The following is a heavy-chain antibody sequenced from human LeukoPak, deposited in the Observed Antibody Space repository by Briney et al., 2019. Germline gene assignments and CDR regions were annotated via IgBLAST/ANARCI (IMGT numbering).Heavy chain of an antibody. D-gene: IGHD3-22*01. V-gene: IGHV3-30-3*01. CDR2: ISYDGSNK. Sequence: QAGGSLRLSCAASGFTFSSYAMHWVRQAPGKGLEWVAVISYDGSNKYYADSVKGRFTISRDNSKNTLYLQMNSLRAEDTAVYYCARGGYYYDSSGLDYWGQGTLVTVSS. CDR3: ARGGYYYDSSGLDY. CDR1: GFTFSSYA. J-gene: IGHJ4*02.